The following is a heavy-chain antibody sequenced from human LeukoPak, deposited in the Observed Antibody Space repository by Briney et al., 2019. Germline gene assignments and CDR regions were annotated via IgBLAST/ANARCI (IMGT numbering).Heavy chain of an antibody. CDR2: INGGGGGT. V-gene: IGHV3-23*01. CDR3: AKGGHLGFCSSTSCENYYYYYGMDV. J-gene: IGHJ6*04. CDR1: GFTFSSYV. D-gene: IGHD2-2*01. Sequence: GSLRLSCAASGFTFSSYVMNRVRQTPGKGLEWVSTINGGGGGTSYADSVKGRFTISRDNSKNTLYLQMNSLRAEDTAIYYCAKGGHLGFCSSTSCENYYYYYGMDVWGKGTTVTVSS.